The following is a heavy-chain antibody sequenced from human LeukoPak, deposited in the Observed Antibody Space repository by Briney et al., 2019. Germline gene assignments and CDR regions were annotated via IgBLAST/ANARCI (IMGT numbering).Heavy chain of an antibody. J-gene: IGHJ4*02. V-gene: IGHV3-33*01. CDR2: IWYDGSDK. Sequence: PGGSLRLSCAASGFTFSSYGMHWVRQAPGQGLEWVVVIWYDGSDKYYADSVKGRFTISRDNSKNTLYLQMNSLRAEDTAVYYCARDGCSGGSCYGIDYWGQGTLVTVSS. D-gene: IGHD2-15*01. CDR1: GFTFSSYG. CDR3: ARDGCSGGSCYGIDY.